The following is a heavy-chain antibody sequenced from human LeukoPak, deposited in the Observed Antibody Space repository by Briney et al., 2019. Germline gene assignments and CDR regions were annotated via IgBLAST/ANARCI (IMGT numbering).Heavy chain of an antibody. D-gene: IGHD1-26*01. CDR3: ARDLSGSYPGAYFQH. V-gene: IGHV1-18*01. CDR2: ISAYNGNT. J-gene: IGHJ1*01. CDR1: GYTFTSYG. Sequence: ASVKVSCKASGYTFTSYGISWVRQAPGQGLEWMGWISAYNGNTNYAQKLQGRVTMTTDTSTSTAYMELRSLRSDDTAVYYCARDLSGSYPGAYFQHWGQGTLVTVSS.